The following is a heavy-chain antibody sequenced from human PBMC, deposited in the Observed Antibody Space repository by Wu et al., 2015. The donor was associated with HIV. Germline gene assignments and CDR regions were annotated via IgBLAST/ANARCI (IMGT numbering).Heavy chain of an antibody. CDR2: VISVFDIT. CDR1: GGTTSEESLSTYS. D-gene: IGHD1-26*01. CDR3: ARKGSGKXFGSYYSNN. Sequence: QVPLVQSGTEVRKPGSSVRVSCKASGGTTSEESLSTYSVIWVRQAPGRGLEWMGGVISVFDITKYAQRIFQAESTITADDVTATXFMELTGLKQLTTRPSYYCARKGSGKXFGSYYSNNWGQGTLVTVS. V-gene: IGHV1-69*12. J-gene: IGHJ4*02.